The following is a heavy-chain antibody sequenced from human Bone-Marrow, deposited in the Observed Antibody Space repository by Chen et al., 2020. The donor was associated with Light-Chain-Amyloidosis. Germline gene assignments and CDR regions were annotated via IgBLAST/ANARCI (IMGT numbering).Heavy chain of an antibody. Sequence: VQLVESGGDVVQPGRSLRLSCAASGFSFKTAWMSWVRQAPGKGLEWVGRIKSKVHGGTTDYAAPVKGRFSISRDDSRNTLYLQINSLKAEDAATYFCSAIVGAYDTFDFWGQGTTVTVSS. V-gene: IGHV3-15*01. CDR1: GFSFKTAW. D-gene: IGHD1-26*01. CDR2: IKSKVHGGTT. CDR3: SAIVGAYDTFDF. J-gene: IGHJ3*01.